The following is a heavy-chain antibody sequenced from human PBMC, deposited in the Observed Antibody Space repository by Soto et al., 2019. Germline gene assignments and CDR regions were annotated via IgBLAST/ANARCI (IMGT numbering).Heavy chain of an antibody. Sequence: SETLPLTCSVSGGSMRSYYWSWIRQPPGKGLEWIGYIHDSGITDYNPSLKSRATISIDTFRNQIPLNLHSVTAADTAVYYCARGWWLSKGPYYYYSYGMDVWGQGTTVTVSS. CDR3: ARGWWLSKGPYYYYSYGMDV. D-gene: IGHD2-15*01. CDR1: GGSMRSYY. J-gene: IGHJ6*02. CDR2: IHDSGIT. V-gene: IGHV4-59*01.